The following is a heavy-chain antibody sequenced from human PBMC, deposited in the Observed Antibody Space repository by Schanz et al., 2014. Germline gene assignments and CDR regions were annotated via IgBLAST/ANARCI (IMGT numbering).Heavy chain of an antibody. CDR1: GGTFSSYA. V-gene: IGHV1-69*04. J-gene: IGHJ5*02. CDR3: ARGRGCTGGSCYSWFDL. Sequence: QVQLVQSGAEVKKPGSSVKVSCKASGGTFSSYAFSWVRQAPGQGLEWMGKIIPILGMENYAQKFQGRVTITADISTSTAYMDLSSLRSDDTAVYYCARGRGCTGGSCYSWFDLWGQGTLVTVAS. D-gene: IGHD2-15*01. CDR2: IIPILGME.